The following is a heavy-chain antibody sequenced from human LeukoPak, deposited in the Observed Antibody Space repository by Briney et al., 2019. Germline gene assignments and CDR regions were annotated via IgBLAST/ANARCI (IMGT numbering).Heavy chain of an antibody. D-gene: IGHD4-17*01. Sequence: ASVKVSCTASGYTFTGYYMHWVRQAPGQGLEWMGWINPNSGGTNYAQKFQGRVTMTRDTSISTAYMELSRLRSDDTAVYYCARVNDDYGDYRSYCFDYWGQGTLVTVSS. CDR2: INPNSGGT. CDR3: ARVNDDYGDYRSYCFDY. J-gene: IGHJ4*02. CDR1: GYTFTGYY. V-gene: IGHV1-2*02.